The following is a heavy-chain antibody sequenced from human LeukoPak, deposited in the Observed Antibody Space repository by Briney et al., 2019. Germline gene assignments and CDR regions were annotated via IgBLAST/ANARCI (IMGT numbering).Heavy chain of an antibody. J-gene: IGHJ4*02. Sequence: GGSLRLSCAASGFSFTAYWMTWVRQVPGKGLEWVANIKGGGTEKHFVDSVEGRFAISRDNTRNSLYLQMNNLRDDDTAVYYCVSAPNSYYLDHWGQGTLVTVTS. CDR2: IKGGGTEK. CDR1: GFSFTAYW. V-gene: IGHV3-7*01. CDR3: VSAPNSYYLDH.